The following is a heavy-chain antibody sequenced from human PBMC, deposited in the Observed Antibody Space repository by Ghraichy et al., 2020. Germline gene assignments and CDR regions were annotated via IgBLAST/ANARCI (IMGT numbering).Heavy chain of an antibody. J-gene: IGHJ6*02. Sequence: ESLNISCAVYGGSFSGYYWSWIRQPPGKGLEWIGEINHSGSTNYNPSLKSRVPISVDTSKNQFSLKLSSLTAADTAVYYFASRLRFPPYYGMDVWGQGTTVTVSS. CDR2: INHSGST. CDR1: GGSFSGYY. V-gene: IGHV4-34*01. D-gene: IGHD5-12*01. CDR3: ASRLRFPPYYGMDV.